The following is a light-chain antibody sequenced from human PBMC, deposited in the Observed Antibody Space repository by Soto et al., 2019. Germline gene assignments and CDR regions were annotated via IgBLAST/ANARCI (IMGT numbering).Light chain of an antibody. Sequence: DIQMTQSPSSLSASVGDRVTITCRASQGISNYLAWYQQKPGKVPKLLIYAASTLQSGVPSRFSGSGSGTDFTLTISSLQPEDVATSYCQKYNSALGPGTKVDIK. CDR1: QGISNY. V-gene: IGKV1-27*01. CDR3: QKYNSA. CDR2: AAS. J-gene: IGKJ3*01.